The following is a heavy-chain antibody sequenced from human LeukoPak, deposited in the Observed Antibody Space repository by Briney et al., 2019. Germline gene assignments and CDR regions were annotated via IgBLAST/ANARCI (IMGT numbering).Heavy chain of an antibody. J-gene: IGHJ5*02. V-gene: IGHV4-61*02. D-gene: IGHD3-10*01. CDR1: GGSISSGSYY. Sequence: SQTLSLTCTVSGGSISSGSYYWSWIRQPAGKGLEWIGRIYTSGSTNYNPSLKSRVTISVDTSKNQFSLKLSSASAADKAVYYCARAHGGFGELYHWFDPWGQGTLVTVSS. CDR2: IYTSGST. CDR3: ARAHGGFGELYHWFDP.